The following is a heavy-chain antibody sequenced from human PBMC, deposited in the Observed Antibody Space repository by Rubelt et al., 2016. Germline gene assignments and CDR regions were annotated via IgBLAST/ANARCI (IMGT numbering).Heavy chain of an antibody. D-gene: IGHD4-17*01. CDR1: GGSITRNNYN. CDR3: ARHVGHDDGTKRGVDD. J-gene: IGHJ4*02. CDR2: IGYTGST. V-gene: IGHV4-39*01. Sequence: QLQLQESGPGLVKPSETLSLTCTVSGGSITRNNYNWGWIRQTPEKGLEWIGSIGYTGSTYYNPSLKSRVTISVETSRNQFCLQLSPVTASDTAGYFCARHVGHDDGTKRGVDDWGQGTLVTVSS.